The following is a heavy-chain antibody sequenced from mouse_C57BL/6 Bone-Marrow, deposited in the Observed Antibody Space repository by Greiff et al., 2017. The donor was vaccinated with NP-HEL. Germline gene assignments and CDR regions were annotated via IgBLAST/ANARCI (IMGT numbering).Heavy chain of an antibody. V-gene: IGHV3-6*01. D-gene: IGHD4-1*02. J-gene: IGHJ2*01. CDR2: ISYDGSN. CDR3: ARDSTGALDY. Sequence: EVQVVESGPGLVKPSQSLSLTCSVTGYSITSGYYWNWIRQFPGNKLEWMGYISYDGSNNYNPSLKNRISITRDTSKNQFFLKLNSVTTEDTATYYCARDSTGALDYWGQGTTLTVSS. CDR1: GYSITSGYY.